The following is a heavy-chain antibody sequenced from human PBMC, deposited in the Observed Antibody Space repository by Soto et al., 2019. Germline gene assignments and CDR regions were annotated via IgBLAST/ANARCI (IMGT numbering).Heavy chain of an antibody. J-gene: IGHJ3*01. CDR2: IFHSGDT. V-gene: IGHV4-4*02. CDR3: AYSTGWYRHDV. CDR1: GDSISNGRW. D-gene: IGHD6-19*01. Sequence: QVQLQESGPGLVKPSGTLSLTCAVSGDSISNGRWWTWVRQPPGKGLEWIGDIFHSGDTNYNPSLKSRVFISVDKSQNQFSLKVSSVTAADTAVYYCAYSTGWYRHDVWGQGTLVTVSS.